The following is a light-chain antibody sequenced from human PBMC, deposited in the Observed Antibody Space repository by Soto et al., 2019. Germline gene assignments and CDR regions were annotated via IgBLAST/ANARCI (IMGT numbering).Light chain of an antibody. Sequence: EIVLTQSPGTLSLSPGERVTLSCRATQTFSSYLAWYQQKPGQAPRLLIFGASNRATGIPDRFSDSGSGTDFTLTISRLEPEDFAVYYCQQYGGSPLVTFGQGTRLEIK. CDR3: QQYGGSPLVT. J-gene: IGKJ5*01. V-gene: IGKV3-20*01. CDR2: GAS. CDR1: QTFSSY.